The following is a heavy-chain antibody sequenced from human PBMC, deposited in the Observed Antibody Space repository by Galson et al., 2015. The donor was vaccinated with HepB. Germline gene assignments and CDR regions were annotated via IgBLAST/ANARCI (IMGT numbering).Heavy chain of an antibody. V-gene: IGHV1-46*01. D-gene: IGHD3/OR15-3a*01. CDR3: ARARFGTGWSFDS. CDR1: GDNFATYD. Sequence: SVKVSCKASGDNFATYDIHWVRQAPGQGLEWVGLINLSGGATNHTQNFQGRVTMTADTSTTTVYLELSSLRSDDTALYFCARARFGTGWSFDSWGQGTLVTVSS. J-gene: IGHJ4*02. CDR2: INLSGGAT.